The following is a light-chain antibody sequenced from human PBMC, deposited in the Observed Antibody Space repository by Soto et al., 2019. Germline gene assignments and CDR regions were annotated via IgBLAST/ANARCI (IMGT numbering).Light chain of an antibody. CDR3: QQYNPYSPYT. Sequence: DIQMTQFPSTLSASIGDRVTITCRASQTVSSWLAWYQQKPGKAPKLRIYKASNLESGVPSRFSGSGSGTEFTLTISSLQPDDFATYYCQQYNPYSPYTFGQGTRLEIK. CDR2: KAS. CDR1: QTVSSW. V-gene: IGKV1-5*03. J-gene: IGKJ2*01.